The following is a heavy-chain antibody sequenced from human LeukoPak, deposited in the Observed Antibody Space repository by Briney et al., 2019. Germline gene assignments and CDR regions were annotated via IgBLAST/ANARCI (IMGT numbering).Heavy chain of an antibody. CDR3: ARRLPYYGMDV. J-gene: IGHJ6*02. V-gene: IGHV3-48*03. CDR2: ISNSGGKI. CDR1: RYTMRSYG. Sequence: HPGGSLRLSCAASRYTMRSYGMSWGRQAPRKGREWISYISNSGGKIYYADSVKGRFTISRDNAKNSLYLQMNSLRAEDTAVYYCARRLPYYGMDVWGQGTTVTVSS. D-gene: IGHD2-21*01.